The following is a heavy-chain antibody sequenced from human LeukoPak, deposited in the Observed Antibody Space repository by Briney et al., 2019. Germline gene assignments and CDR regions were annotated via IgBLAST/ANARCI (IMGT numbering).Heavy chain of an antibody. CDR2: IYSGGST. Sequence: GGSLRLSCAASGFTVSSNYMSWVRQPPGKGLEWVSVIYSGGSTYYADSVKGRFTISRDNSKNTLYLQMNSLRAEDTAVYYCARDYHGSGSFDAFVIWGQGTMVTVSS. D-gene: IGHD3-10*01. V-gene: IGHV3-53*01. CDR1: GFTVSSNY. J-gene: IGHJ3*02. CDR3: ARDYHGSGSFDAFVI.